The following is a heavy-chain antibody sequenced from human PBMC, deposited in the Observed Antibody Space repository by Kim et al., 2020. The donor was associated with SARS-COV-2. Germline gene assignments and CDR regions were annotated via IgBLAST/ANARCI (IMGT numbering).Heavy chain of an antibody. D-gene: IGHD3-10*01. Sequence: GRVGYADSVKGRFTIYSDNAKNSLYLQMNSLRAEDTALYYCAKGRVGFDSWGQGTLVTVSS. J-gene: IGHJ4*02. V-gene: IGHV3-9*01. CDR2: GRV. CDR3: AKGRVGFDS.